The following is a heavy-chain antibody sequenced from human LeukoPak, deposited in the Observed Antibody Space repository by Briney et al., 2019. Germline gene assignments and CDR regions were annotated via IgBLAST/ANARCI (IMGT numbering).Heavy chain of an antibody. CDR1: GFTFSSYG. V-gene: IGHV3-30*18. J-gene: IGHJ4*02. CDR3: AKDWIWFGEPFDY. D-gene: IGHD3-10*01. Sequence: GGSLRLSCAASGFTFSSYGMHWVRQAPGKGLEWVAVISYGGSNKYYADSVKGRFTISRDNSKNTLYLQMNSLRAEDTAVYYCAKDWIWFGEPFDYWGQGTLVTVSS. CDR2: ISYGGSNK.